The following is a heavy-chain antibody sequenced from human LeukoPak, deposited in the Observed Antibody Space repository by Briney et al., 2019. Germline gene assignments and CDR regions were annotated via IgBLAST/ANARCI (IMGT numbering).Heavy chain of an antibody. CDR2: IKQDGSEK. CDR3: ARDHYYDSSGYGSANFDY. Sequence: RGSLRLSCAASGFTFSSYWMSWVRQAPGKGLEWVANIKQDGSEKYYVDSVKGRFTISRDNAKNSLYLQMNSLRAEDTAVYYCARDHYYDSSGYGSANFDYWGQGTLVTVSS. V-gene: IGHV3-7*01. J-gene: IGHJ4*02. CDR1: GFTFSSYW. D-gene: IGHD3-22*01.